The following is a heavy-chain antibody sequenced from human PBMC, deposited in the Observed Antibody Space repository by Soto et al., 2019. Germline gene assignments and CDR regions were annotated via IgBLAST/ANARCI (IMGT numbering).Heavy chain of an antibody. J-gene: IGHJ4*02. Sequence: EVHLLESGGALVRARGSLRLSCVASGFNFYLYTMSWVRQAPGKGLEWVAGIYGQNLGRTFPADSVKGRFTISRDDDRNTVYLQMNNLRSDDSAVYYCAKAKAPDGIWDTAWWGQGTPVIVS. CDR3: AKAKAPDGIWDTAW. D-gene: IGHD2-15*01. CDR2: IYGQNLGRT. CDR1: GFNFYLYT. V-gene: IGHV3-23*01.